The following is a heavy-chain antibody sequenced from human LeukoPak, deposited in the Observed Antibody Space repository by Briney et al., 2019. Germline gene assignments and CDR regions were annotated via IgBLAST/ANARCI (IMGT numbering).Heavy chain of an antibody. CDR3: ARLDLVSGYDY. CDR1: GFTFSTYG. CDR2: MYSGGTT. J-gene: IGHJ4*02. V-gene: IGHV3-66*04. Sequence: GGSLRLSCAASGFTFSTYGMSWVRQGPGKGLEWVSVMYSGGTTVYADSVKGRLTISRDRSRNTVYLQMNSLRVEDTAVYYCARLDLVSGYDYWGQGTLVTVSS. D-gene: IGHD3-9*01.